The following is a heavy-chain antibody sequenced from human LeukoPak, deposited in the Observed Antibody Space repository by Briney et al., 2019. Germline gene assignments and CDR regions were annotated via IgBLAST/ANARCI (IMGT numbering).Heavy chain of an antibody. CDR1: GFTFSSYA. D-gene: IGHD5-12*01. CDR3: AKDHESGYARYYFDQ. Sequence: PGGSLRLSCAASGFTFSSYAMSWVRQAPGKGLEWVSAISGGGGSTYYADSVKGRFTISRDNSKNTLNLQMNSLRAEDTAVYYCAKDHESGYARYYFDQWGQGTLVTVSS. V-gene: IGHV3-23*01. J-gene: IGHJ4*02. CDR2: ISGGGGST.